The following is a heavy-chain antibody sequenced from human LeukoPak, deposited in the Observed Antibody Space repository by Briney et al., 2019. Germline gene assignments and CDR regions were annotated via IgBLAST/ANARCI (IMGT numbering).Heavy chain of an antibody. D-gene: IGHD2-21*01. Sequence: ASGKVSCKAAGYTFSDYDVNWDRQAPGQGLEWMGWMNPTSGDTGYEQKFQGRVTMTRSMSKNTAYMELSRLRSEDTAVYFCARVVMKAFYYYYMDVWGKGTTIIISS. V-gene: IGHV1-8*01. CDR3: ARVVMKAFYYYYMDV. J-gene: IGHJ6*03. CDR1: GYTFSDYD. CDR2: MNPTSGDT.